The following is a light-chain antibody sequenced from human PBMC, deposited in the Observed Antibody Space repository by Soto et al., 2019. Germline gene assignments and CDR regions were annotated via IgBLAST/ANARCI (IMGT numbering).Light chain of an antibody. CDR2: GAS. CDR3: QQYNNWPLT. Sequence: EIVMTQSPATLSVSPGERATLSCRASQSVSSNLGWYHQKPGQAPRLLIYGASTRATGIPARFSGSGSGTEFTLTISSLQSEDFALYHCQQYNNWPLTFGGGTKVEIK. V-gene: IGKV3-15*01. J-gene: IGKJ4*01. CDR1: QSVSSN.